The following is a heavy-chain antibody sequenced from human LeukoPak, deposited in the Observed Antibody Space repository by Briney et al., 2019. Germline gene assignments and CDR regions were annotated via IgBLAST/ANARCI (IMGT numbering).Heavy chain of an antibody. CDR1: GFTFSSYA. J-gene: IGHJ4*02. CDR2: ISYDGSNK. CDR3: ARPPHGGGY. Sequence: GGSLRLSCAASGFTFSSYAMHWVRQAPGKGLEWVAVISYDGSNKYYADSVKGRFTISRDNSKNTLYLQMNSLRAEDTAVYYCARPPHGGGYWGQGTLVTVSS. D-gene: IGHD3-16*01. V-gene: IGHV3-30*04.